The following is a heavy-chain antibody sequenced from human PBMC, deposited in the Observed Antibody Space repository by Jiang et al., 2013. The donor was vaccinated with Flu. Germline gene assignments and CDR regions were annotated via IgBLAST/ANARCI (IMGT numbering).Heavy chain of an antibody. Sequence: GSGLVKPSRTLSLTCTVSGGSISSGGYYWSWIRQHPGKGLEWIGYIYYSGSTYHNPSLKSRVTISVDTSKNQFSLKLSSVTAADTAVYYCAVNDYYGMDVWGQGTTVTVSS. J-gene: IGHJ6*02. V-gene: IGHV4-31*03. CDR1: GGSISSGGYY. CDR2: IYYSGST. CDR3: AVNDYYGMDV.